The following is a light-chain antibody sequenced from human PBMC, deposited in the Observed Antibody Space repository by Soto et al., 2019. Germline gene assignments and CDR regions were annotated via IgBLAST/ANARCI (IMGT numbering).Light chain of an antibody. CDR2: GAS. CDR1: QSINNC. J-gene: IGKJ2*01. V-gene: IGKV1-39*01. CDR3: QRSYTKPYS. Sequence: DFQMTQSPSSLSASVGDRVTITCRTSQSINNCLNWYQQKPGKAPKLLIYGASSLQGGVPLRFSGSGSGTDFTLTISSLQPEDFATYYCQRSYTKPYSFGQGTKLEIK.